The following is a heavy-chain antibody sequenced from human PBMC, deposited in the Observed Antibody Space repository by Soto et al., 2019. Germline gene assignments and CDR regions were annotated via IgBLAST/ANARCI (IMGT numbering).Heavy chain of an antibody. Sequence: PVGSLRLSCAASGFTFSSYAMSWVLQAPGKGLEWVSAISGSGGSTYYADSVKGRFTISRDNSRNTLYLQMNSLRAEDTAVYYCAKGGADAYYDFWSGSYYFDYWGQGTLVTVSS. CDR3: AKGGADAYYDFWSGSYYFDY. J-gene: IGHJ4*02. V-gene: IGHV3-23*01. CDR1: GFTFSSYA. D-gene: IGHD3-3*01. CDR2: ISGSGGST.